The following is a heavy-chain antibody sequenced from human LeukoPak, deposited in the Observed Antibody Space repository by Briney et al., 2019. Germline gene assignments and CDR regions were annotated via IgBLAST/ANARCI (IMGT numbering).Heavy chain of an antibody. V-gene: IGHV1-69*04. J-gene: IGHJ3*02. CDR1: GGTFSSCT. CDR3: AREGPTMIVLADAFDI. D-gene: IGHD3-22*01. Sequence: GASVKVSCKASGGTFSSCTISWVRQAPGQGLEWMGRIIPILGIANYAQKFQGRVTITADKSTSTAYMELSSLRSEDTAVYYCAREGPTMIVLADAFDIWGQGTMVTVSS. CDR2: IIPILGIA.